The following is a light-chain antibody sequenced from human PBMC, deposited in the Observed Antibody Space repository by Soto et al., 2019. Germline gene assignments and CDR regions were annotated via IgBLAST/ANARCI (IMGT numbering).Light chain of an antibody. V-gene: IGKV3-11*01. CDR1: QSVSSY. J-gene: IGKJ2*01. Sequence: EMVLTQSPATLSLSPGERATLSCRASQSVSSYLAGYQQKPGQAPRLLIYDASNRATGIPARFSGSGSGTDFTLTISSLEPEDFAVYYCQQRSNWPPRYTFGQGTKLEIK. CDR3: QQRSNWPPRYT. CDR2: DAS.